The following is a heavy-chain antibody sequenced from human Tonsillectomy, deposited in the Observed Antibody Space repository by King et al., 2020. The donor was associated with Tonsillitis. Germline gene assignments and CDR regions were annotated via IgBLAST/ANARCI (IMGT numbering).Heavy chain of an antibody. D-gene: IGHD2-2*01. CDR1: GGSISSGVYY. CDR2: IYIGGST. CDR3: ARDVYLGYCSGTSCEYWFDP. J-gene: IGHJ5*02. V-gene: IGHV4-61*02. Sequence: QLQESGPGLVKPSQTLSLTCTVSGGSISSGVYYWSWIRQAAGQGLEWIGRIYIGGSTNYNPSLKSRVTMSVDTSKNQFSLKLSSVTAADTAVYYCARDVYLGYCSGTSCEYWFDPWGQGTLVTVSS.